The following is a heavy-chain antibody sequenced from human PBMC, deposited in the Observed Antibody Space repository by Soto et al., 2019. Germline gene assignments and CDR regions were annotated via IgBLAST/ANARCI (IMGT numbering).Heavy chain of an antibody. D-gene: IGHD1-26*01. CDR1: GYSISSSNW. Sequence: SETLSLTCAVSGYSISSSNWWGWIRQPPGKGLEWIGYIYYSGTTYYNPSLKSRVTMSVDTSKNQFSLKLTSVTAVGTAVYYCARREIQGPIDYWGQGTLVTRLL. V-gene: IGHV4-28*01. CDR3: ARREIQGPIDY. CDR2: IYYSGTT. J-gene: IGHJ4*02.